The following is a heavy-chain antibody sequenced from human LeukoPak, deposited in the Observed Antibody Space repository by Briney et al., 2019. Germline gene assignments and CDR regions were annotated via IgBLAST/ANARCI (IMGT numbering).Heavy chain of an antibody. CDR3: ASSIVGVSGFDC. D-gene: IGHD1-26*01. CDR1: GGSISSNSYY. Sequence: SETLSLTCTVSGGSISSNSYYWGWIRQSPGKGLEWIGTIYYSGSTYYNPSLKSRVTISVDTSKNQFSLKLSSMTAADTAVYYCASSIVGVSGFDCWGQGTLVTVSS. J-gene: IGHJ4*02. V-gene: IGHV4-39*01. CDR2: IYYSGST.